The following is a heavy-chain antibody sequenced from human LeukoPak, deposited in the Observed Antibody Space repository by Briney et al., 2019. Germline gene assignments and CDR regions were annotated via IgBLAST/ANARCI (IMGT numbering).Heavy chain of an antibody. CDR3: AKSTRAVMAMMDV. CDR1: GVTFSSYS. D-gene: IGHD3-16*01. Sequence: PGGSLRLSCAASGVTFSSYSMNWVRQAPGKGLEWVSSISSRSTYIYYADSVKGRFTTTRDNAKNSLYLQMNSLRAEDTAVYFCAKSTRAVMAMMDVWGKGTTVTVSS. CDR2: ISSRSTYI. J-gene: IGHJ6*04. V-gene: IGHV3-21*01.